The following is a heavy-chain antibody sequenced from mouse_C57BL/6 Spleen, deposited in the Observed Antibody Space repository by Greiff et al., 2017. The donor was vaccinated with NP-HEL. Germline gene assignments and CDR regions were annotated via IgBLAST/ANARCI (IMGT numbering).Heavy chain of an antibody. CDR1: GFTFSDYG. D-gene: IGHD2-2*01. V-gene: IGHV5-17*01. CDR3: ARRVYYGYDG. Sequence: DVMLVESGGGLVKPGGSLKLSCAASGFTFSDYGMHWVRQAPEKGLEWVAYISSGSSTIYYADTVKGRFTISRDNAKNTLFLQMTSLRSEDTAMYYCARRVYYGYDGWGQGTLVTVSA. CDR2: ISSGSSTI. J-gene: IGHJ3*01.